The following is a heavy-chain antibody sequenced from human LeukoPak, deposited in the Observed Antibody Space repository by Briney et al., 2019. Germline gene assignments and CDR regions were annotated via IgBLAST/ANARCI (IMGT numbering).Heavy chain of an antibody. CDR3: AKDREGGL. J-gene: IGHJ4*02. Sequence: GGSLRLSCAASGFTFSSYSMSWVRQAPGKGLEWVSVIYSGGSTYYADSVKGRFTISRDNSKNTLYLQMSSLRAEDTAMYYCAKDREGGLWGQGTLVTVSS. CDR1: GFTFSSYS. V-gene: IGHV3-53*01. D-gene: IGHD3-16*01. CDR2: IYSGGST.